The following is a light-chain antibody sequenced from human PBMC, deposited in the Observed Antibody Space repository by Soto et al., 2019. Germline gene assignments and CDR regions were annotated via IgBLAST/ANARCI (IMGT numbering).Light chain of an antibody. CDR3: QQYNSYPLT. CDR1: QSISSW. V-gene: IGKV1-5*01. Sequence: DIQMTQSPSTLSASVGDRVTITFRASQSISSWLAWHQQKAGKAPRVLIYDASRLESGVPSRFSGSGSGTEFTLTINSLQPDDFATYYCQQYNSYPLTLGGGTKVDI. CDR2: DAS. J-gene: IGKJ4*01.